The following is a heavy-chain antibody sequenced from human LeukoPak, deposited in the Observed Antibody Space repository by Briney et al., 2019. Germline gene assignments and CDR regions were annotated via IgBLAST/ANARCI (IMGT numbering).Heavy chain of an antibody. V-gene: IGHV4-39*01. Sequence: SETLSLTCTVSGGSISSSSYYWGWIRQPPGKGLEWIGSIYYSGSTYYNPSLKSRVTISVDTSKNQFSLKLSSVTAADTAVYYCARHLRAIAAAGILLGAFDIWGQGTMVTVSS. CDR1: GGSISSSSYY. CDR2: IYYSGST. CDR3: ARHLRAIAAAGILLGAFDI. D-gene: IGHD6-13*01. J-gene: IGHJ3*02.